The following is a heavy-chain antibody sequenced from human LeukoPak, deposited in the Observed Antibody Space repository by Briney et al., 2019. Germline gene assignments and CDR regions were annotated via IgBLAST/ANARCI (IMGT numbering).Heavy chain of an antibody. V-gene: IGHV4-39*01. D-gene: IGHD5-12*01. CDR2: IYYSGST. Sequence: SETLSLTCTVSGGSISSSNYYWGWIRQPPGHGLEWIGSIYYSGSTYYNPSLKSRVTISVDTSKNQFSLKLSSVTAADTAVYYCARRLTWLIDYWGQGTLVTVSS. CDR3: ARRLTWLIDY. CDR1: GGSISSSNYY. J-gene: IGHJ4*02.